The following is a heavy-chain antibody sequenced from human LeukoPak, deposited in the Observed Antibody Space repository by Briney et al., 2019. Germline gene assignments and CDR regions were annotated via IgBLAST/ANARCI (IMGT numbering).Heavy chain of an antibody. D-gene: IGHD3-22*01. J-gene: IGHJ4*02. CDR3: ARGGSYFDISGYYFY. CDR2: IRSKANSYAT. Sequence: GGSLRLSCAASGFTFSGSAMHWVRQASGKGLEWVGRIRSKANSYATAYAASVKGRFTISRDNSKNTLYLQMNSLRTEDTAVYYCARGGSYFDISGYYFYWGQGTLVTVSS. CDR1: GFTFSGSA. V-gene: IGHV3-73*01.